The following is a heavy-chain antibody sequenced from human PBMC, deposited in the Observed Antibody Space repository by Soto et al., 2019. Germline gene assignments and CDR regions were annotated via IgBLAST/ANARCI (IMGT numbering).Heavy chain of an antibody. J-gene: IGHJ5*02. CDR3: ARERDDSSGYYYAKPYNWFDP. V-gene: IGHV1-69*13. CDR1: GGTFSSYS. CDR2: IIPIFGTA. D-gene: IGHD3-22*01. Sequence: GASVKVSCKASGGTFSSYSISWVLQAPGQGLEWMGGIIPIFGTANYAQKFQGRVTITADESTSTAYMELSSLRSEDTAVYYCARERDDSSGYYYAKPYNWFDPWGQGTLVTVSS.